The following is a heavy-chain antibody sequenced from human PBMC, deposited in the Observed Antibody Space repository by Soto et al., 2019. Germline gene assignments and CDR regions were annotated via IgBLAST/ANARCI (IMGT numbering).Heavy chain of an antibody. CDR2: IYYSGST. J-gene: IGHJ4*01. D-gene: IGHD3-3*01. CDR3: SIYIAHYDDFWSGKTWSAL. Sequence: SETLALTCTVSGDSISSYYWSWIRQPPGKGLEWIGYIYYSGSTNYNPSLKSRVTISVDTSKNQFSLKLSSVTAADTAVYYFSIYIAHYDDFWSGKTWSALRGHGSFDIVSS. V-gene: IGHV4-59*01. CDR1: GDSISSYY.